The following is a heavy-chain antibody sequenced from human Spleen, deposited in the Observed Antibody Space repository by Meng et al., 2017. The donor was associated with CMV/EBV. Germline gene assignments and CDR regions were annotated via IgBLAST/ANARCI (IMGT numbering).Heavy chain of an antibody. CDR3: AREDRDIVVVPAAILPDY. V-gene: IGHV3-30-3*01. Sequence: GESLKISCAASGFTVSSYAMHWVRQAPGKGLEWVAVISYDGSNKYYADSVKGRFTISRDNSKNTLYLQMNSLRAEDTAVYYCAREDRDIVVVPAAILPDYWGQGTLVTVSS. CDR1: GFTVSSYA. D-gene: IGHD2-2*01. CDR2: ISYDGSNK. J-gene: IGHJ4*02.